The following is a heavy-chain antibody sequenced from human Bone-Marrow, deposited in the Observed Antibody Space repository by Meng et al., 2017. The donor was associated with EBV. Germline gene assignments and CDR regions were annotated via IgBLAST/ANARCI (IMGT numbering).Heavy chain of an antibody. CDR1: GFTFSSYA. CDR2: ISGSGGST. D-gene: IGHD5-12*01. J-gene: IGHJ4*02. CDR3: AKRSGYGAPFDY. Sequence: EGQLLEAGGGLVRPGGSLRISCAAFGFTFSSYAMSWVRQAPGKGLEWVSAISGSGGSTYYADSVKGRFTISRDNSKNTLYLQMNSLRAEDTAVYYCAKRSGYGAPFDYWGQGTLVTVSS. V-gene: IGHV3-23*01.